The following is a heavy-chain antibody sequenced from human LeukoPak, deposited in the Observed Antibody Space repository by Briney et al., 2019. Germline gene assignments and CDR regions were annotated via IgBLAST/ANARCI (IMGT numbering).Heavy chain of an antibody. V-gene: IGHV3-30*18. J-gene: IGHJ4*02. CDR1: GFTFSSYG. CDR2: ISYDGSNK. D-gene: IGHD3-10*01. CDR3: AKDLTMVRGVIPPALY. Sequence: PGRSLRLSRAASGFTFSSYGMHWVRQAPGKGLEWVAVISYDGSNKYYADSVKGRFTISRDNSKNTLYLQMNSLRAEDTAVYYCAKDLTMVRGVIPPALYWGQGTLVTVSS.